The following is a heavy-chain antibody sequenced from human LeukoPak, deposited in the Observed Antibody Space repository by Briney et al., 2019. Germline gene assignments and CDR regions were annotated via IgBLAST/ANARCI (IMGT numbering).Heavy chain of an antibody. CDR2: INPNSGGT. CDR3: GGGGGYYDSSGSIDY. V-gene: IGHV1-2*02. J-gene: IGHJ4*02. CDR1: GYTFTGYY. D-gene: IGHD3-22*01. Sequence: ASVKVSCKASGYTFTGYYMHWVRQAPGQGLEWMGWINPNSGGTNYAQKFQGRVTMTRDTSISTAYMELSRLRSDDTAVYYCGGGGGYYDSSGSIDYWGQGTLVTVSS.